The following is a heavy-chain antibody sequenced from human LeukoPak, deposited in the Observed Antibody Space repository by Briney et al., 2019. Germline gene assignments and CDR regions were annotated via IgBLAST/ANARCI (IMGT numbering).Heavy chain of an antibody. Sequence: ASVKVSCKASGYTFTSYDINWVRQAPGQGLEWMGWVSGYNGSTNYAQKFEGRVAITKDTSSSTAYMELRSLRSDDTAIYYCARGDWFDPWGQGTLVTVSS. J-gene: IGHJ5*02. CDR1: GYTFTSYD. D-gene: IGHD2-21*01. CDR3: ARGDWFDP. V-gene: IGHV1-18*01. CDR2: VSGYNGST.